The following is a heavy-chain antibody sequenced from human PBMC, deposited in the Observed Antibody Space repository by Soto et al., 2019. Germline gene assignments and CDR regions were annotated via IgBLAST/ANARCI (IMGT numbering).Heavy chain of an antibody. CDR3: ARGIPWERNPIDY. V-gene: IGHV3-33*01. D-gene: IGHD1-26*01. J-gene: IGHJ4*02. Sequence: GGSLRLSCAASGFTFSSYGMHWVRQAPGKGLEWVAVIWYDGSNKYYADSVKGRFTISRDNSKNTLYLQMNSLRAEDTAVYYCARGIPWERNPIDYWGQGTLVTVSS. CDR1: GFTFSSYG. CDR2: IWYDGSNK.